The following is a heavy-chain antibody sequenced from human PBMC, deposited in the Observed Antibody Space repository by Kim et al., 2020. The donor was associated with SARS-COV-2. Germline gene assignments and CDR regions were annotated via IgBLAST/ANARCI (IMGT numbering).Heavy chain of an antibody. Sequence: SETLSLTCTVSGGSISSGGYHWTWIRQHPGKGLEWIGYIYYNGTTYYNPSLKSRVTMSVDTSKNQFSVKMKSVTAADTAVYFCARVRRSGDTVGYYYIYWFFDLWGRDPLVTVSS. V-gene: IGHV4-31*03. CDR1: GGSISSGGYH. CDR2: IYYNGTT. J-gene: IGHJ2*01. D-gene: IGHD3-22*01. CDR3: ARVRRSGDTVGYYYIYWFFDL.